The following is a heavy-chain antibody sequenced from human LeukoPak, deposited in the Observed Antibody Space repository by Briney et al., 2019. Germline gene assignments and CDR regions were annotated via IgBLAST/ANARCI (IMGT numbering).Heavy chain of an antibody. D-gene: IGHD3-22*01. CDR2: ISSSGNTV. V-gene: IGHV3-48*03. CDR3: ARSVGSYYGDL. CDR1: GFTFKSFE. Sequence: PGGSLRLSCAASGFTFKSFEMNWVRQAPGKGLEWLSYISSSGNTVYYADSVKGRFTISRDNAKNSLYLQMNSLTVEDTAVYYCARSVGSYYGDLWGQGTLVTVSS. J-gene: IGHJ5*02.